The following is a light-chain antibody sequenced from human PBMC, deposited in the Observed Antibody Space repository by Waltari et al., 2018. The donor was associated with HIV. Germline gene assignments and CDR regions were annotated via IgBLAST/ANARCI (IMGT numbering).Light chain of an antibody. CDR3: CSYAGSSTYV. J-gene: IGLJ1*01. Sequence: QSAMTQPATVSGSPGQSITISCTATSSDGGGYNYVPWYQHHPGKAPKLMIYDVTKRPSGVSNRFSGSKSGNTASLTISGLQAEDEAHYYCCSYAGSSTYVFGIGTKVTVL. CDR2: DVT. V-gene: IGLV2-23*02. CDR1: SSDGGGYNY.